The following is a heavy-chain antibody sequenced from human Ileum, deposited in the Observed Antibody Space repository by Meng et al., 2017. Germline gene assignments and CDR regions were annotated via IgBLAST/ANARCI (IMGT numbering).Heavy chain of an antibody. J-gene: IGHJ4*02. CDR1: GYSISTYT. CDR3: ANELRYYFEY. V-gene: IGHV3-21*02. CDR2: ITSSGRFI. D-gene: IGHD4-23*01. Sequence: EVLLVESGGGLVKPGRSLRLSCAASGYSISTYTMHWVRQAPGKGLEWVSSITSSGRFIFYADSVKGRFTISRDNAKSSLYLQMNSLRDGDTAVYYCANELRYYFEYWGQGALVTVSS.